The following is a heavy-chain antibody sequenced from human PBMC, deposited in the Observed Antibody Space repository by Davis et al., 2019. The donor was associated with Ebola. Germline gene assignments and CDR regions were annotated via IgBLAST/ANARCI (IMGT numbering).Heavy chain of an antibody. D-gene: IGHD2-21*02. J-gene: IGHJ2*01. CDR1: GFTFSSYW. CDR3: AREMVVTATGRIWGVFDL. Sequence: GESLKISCAASGFTFSSYWMSWVRQAPGKGLEWVANIKQDGSEKYYVDSVKGRFTISRDNAKNSLYLQMNSLRAEDTAVYYCAREMVVTATGRIWGVFDLRGRGTLVTVSS. CDR2: IKQDGSEK. V-gene: IGHV3-7*03.